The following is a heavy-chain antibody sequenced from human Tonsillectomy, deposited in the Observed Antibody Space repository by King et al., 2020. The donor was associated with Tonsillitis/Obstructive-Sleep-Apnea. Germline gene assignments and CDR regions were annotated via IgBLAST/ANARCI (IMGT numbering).Heavy chain of an antibody. D-gene: IGHD5-18*01. CDR2: INHSGST. Sequence: VQLQQWGAGLLKPSETLSLTCAVYGGSFSGYYWSWIRQPPGKGLEWIGEINHSGSTNYNPSLKSRVTISVDTSKNQFSLKLSSVTAADTAVYYCARRRVQLWFSFFDYWGQGTLVTVSS. CDR1: GGSFSGYY. V-gene: IGHV4-34*01. CDR3: ARRRVQLWFSFFDY. J-gene: IGHJ4*02.